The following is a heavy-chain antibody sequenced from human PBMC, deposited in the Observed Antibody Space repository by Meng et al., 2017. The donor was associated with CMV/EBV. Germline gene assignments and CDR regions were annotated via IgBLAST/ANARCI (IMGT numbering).Heavy chain of an antibody. J-gene: IGHJ4*02. CDR2: VNHSGST. Sequence: QARLQQWGAGLLKPSQTLSPTCAVCGGSFSGYYWSWIRQPPGKGLEWIGEVNHSGSTNYNPSLKSRVTISVDTSKNQFSLKLSSVTAADTAVYYCASSLTYPDYWGQGTLVTVSS. D-gene: IGHD2-15*01. V-gene: IGHV4-34*01. CDR1: GGSFSGYY. CDR3: ASSLTYPDY.